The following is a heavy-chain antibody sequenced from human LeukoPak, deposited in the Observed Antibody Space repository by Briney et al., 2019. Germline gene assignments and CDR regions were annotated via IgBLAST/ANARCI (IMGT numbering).Heavy chain of an antibody. CDR3: ARLGSGYSSGWYEFDY. CDR1: GYSFTSYW. Sequence: GESLKISCKGSGYSFTSYWIGWVRQMPGKGLEWMGIIYPGDSGTRYSPSFQGQVTISADKSISTAYLQWSSLKASDTAMYYCARLGSGYSSGWYEFDYWGKGTLVTVSS. D-gene: IGHD6-19*01. CDR2: IYPGDSGT. J-gene: IGHJ4*02. V-gene: IGHV5-51*01.